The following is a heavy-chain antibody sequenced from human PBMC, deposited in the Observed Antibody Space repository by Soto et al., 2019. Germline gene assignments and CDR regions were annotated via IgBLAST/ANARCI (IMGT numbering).Heavy chain of an antibody. CDR1: GFTFSYYY. D-gene: IGHD1-7*01. V-gene: IGHV3-11*01. J-gene: IGHJ4*02. Sequence: PGGSLRLSCAASGFTFSYYYMSWIRQSPGKGLEWVSYISSSGGTIYYADSVKGRFTISRDNAKNSLYLQMNSLRAEDTAVYYCARRPMSISGTGFDYWGQGTLVTVSS. CDR2: ISSSGGTI. CDR3: ARRPMSISGTGFDY.